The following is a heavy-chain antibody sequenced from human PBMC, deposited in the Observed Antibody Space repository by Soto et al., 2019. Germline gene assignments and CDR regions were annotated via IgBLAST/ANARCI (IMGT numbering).Heavy chain of an antibody. CDR3: ARGDAKVYYYYYGMDV. CDR1: GGSVSSGSYY. V-gene: IGHV4-61*01. Sequence: QVQLQESGPGLVKPSETLSLTCTVSGGSVSSGSYYWSWIRQPPGKGLEWIGYIYYSGSTNYNPSLKSRVTISVDTSKNQFSLKLRSVTAADTAVYYCARGDAKVYYYYYGMDVWGQGTTVTVSS. CDR2: IYYSGST. J-gene: IGHJ6*02. D-gene: IGHD2-8*01.